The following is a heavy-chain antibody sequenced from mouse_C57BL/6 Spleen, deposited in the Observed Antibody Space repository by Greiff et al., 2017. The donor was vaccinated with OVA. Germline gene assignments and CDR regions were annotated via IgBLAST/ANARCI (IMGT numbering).Heavy chain of an antibody. CDR1: GYTFTSYW. CDR3: ARRGGLDFDY. J-gene: IGHJ2*01. CDR2: IHPDSGST. V-gene: IGHV1-64*01. Sequence: VQLQQPGAELVKPGASVKLSCKASGYTFTSYWMHWVKQRPGQGLEWIGMIHPDSGSTNYNEKFKSKATLTVDKSSSTAYMQLSSLTSEDSAVYYCARRGGLDFDYWGQGTTLTVSS. D-gene: IGHD3-3*01.